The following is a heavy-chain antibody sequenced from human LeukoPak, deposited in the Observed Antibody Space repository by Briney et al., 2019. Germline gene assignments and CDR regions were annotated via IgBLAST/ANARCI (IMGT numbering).Heavy chain of an antibody. J-gene: IGHJ4*02. D-gene: IGHD6-13*01. Sequence: SETLPLTCTVSGYSISSGYYWGWSRQSPGKGLEWIGSIYHSGTTFYNPSLKSRVTISVGTSKNQFSLKVSSVPAADTAVYYCARELWIAASGTLAFDYWGQGTLVTVSS. CDR1: GYSISSGYY. CDR3: ARELWIAASGTLAFDY. V-gene: IGHV4-38-2*02. CDR2: IYHSGTT.